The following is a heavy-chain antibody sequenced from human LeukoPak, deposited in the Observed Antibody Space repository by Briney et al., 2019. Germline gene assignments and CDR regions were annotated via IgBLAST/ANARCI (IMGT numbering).Heavy chain of an antibody. CDR3: AKDIGAYSSGWFGGGFDY. J-gene: IGHJ4*02. Sequence: GGSLRLSCAASGFTFSSYAVSWVRQAPGKGLEWVSAISGSGGSTYYADSVKGRFTISRDNSKNTLYLQMNSLRAEDTAVYYCAKDIGAYSSGWFGGGFDYWGQGTLVTVSS. CDR2: ISGSGGST. V-gene: IGHV3-23*01. D-gene: IGHD6-19*01. CDR1: GFTFSSYA.